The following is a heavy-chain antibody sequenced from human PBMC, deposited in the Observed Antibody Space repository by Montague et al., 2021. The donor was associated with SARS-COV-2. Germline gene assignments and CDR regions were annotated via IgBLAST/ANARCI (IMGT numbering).Heavy chain of an antibody. CDR3: ARAYSGSYLSAFDI. CDR2: ISYDGSNK. J-gene: IGHJ3*02. V-gene: IGHV3-30*01. Sequence: SLRLSCAASGFTFSSYAMHWVAVISYDGSNKYYADSVKGRFTISRDNSKNTLYLQMNSLRAEDTAVYYCARAYSGSYLSAFDIWGQGTMVTVS. CDR1: GFTFSSYA. D-gene: IGHD1-26*01.